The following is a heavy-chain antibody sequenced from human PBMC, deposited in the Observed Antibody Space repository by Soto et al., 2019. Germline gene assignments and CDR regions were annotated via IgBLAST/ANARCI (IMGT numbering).Heavy chain of an antibody. V-gene: IGHV3-33*01. CDR3: ARDRDGYYDYMDV. CDR1: GFTFSRYG. D-gene: IGHD3-10*01. Sequence: QVQLVESGGGVVQPGRSLRLSCAASGFTFSRYGMHWVRQAPGKGLEWVAVIWYDGSNKYYADSVKGRFTISRDNSKDTLYLQMNSLRAEDTAVYYCARDRDGYYDYMDVWGKGTTVTVSS. J-gene: IGHJ6*03. CDR2: IWYDGSNK.